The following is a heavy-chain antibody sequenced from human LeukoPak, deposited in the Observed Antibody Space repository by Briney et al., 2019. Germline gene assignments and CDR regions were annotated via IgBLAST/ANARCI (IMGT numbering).Heavy chain of an antibody. J-gene: IGHJ5*02. V-gene: IGHV4-4*07. CDR3: ARVRGYSYGFQNWFDP. CDR2: IYTSGST. D-gene: IGHD5-18*01. CDR1: GGSISSYY. Sequence: SETLSLTCTVSGGSISSYYWSWIRQPAGKGLEWIGRIYTSGSTNYNPSLKSRVTMSVDTSKNQFSLKLSSVTAADTAVYYCARVRGYSYGFQNWFDPWGQGTLVTVSS.